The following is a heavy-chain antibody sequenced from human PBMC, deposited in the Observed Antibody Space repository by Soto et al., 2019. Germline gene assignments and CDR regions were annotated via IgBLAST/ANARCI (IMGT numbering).Heavy chain of an antibody. Sequence: QVQLVQSGAVVKKPGSSVRVSCKASGGTFSSYAISWVRQAPGQGLEWMGGIIPIFDTADYAQKVQGRVTITADESTSTAYMELSSLRSEDTAVYYCATHPMATFTYYSGMDVWGQGTTVTVSS. CDR2: IIPIFDTA. J-gene: IGHJ6*02. V-gene: IGHV1-69*12. CDR3: ATHPMATFTYYSGMDV. CDR1: GGTFSSYA. D-gene: IGHD5-12*01.